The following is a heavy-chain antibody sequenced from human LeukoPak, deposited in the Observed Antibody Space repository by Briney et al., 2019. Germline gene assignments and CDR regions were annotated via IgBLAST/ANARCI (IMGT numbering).Heavy chain of an antibody. CDR3: ATYYYTGTYNYFDY. Sequence: SETLSLTCTVSGGSISSYYWSWIRQPPGKGLEWIGYIYYSGSTNYNPSLKSRVTISVDTSKNQFSLRLSSVTAADTAVYYCATYYYTGTYNYFDYWGQGTLVTVSS. J-gene: IGHJ4*02. V-gene: IGHV4-59*08. CDR1: GGSISSYY. CDR2: IYYSGST. D-gene: IGHD1-26*01.